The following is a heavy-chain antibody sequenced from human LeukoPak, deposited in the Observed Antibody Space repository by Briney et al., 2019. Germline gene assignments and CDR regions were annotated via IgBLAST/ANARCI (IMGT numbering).Heavy chain of an antibody. V-gene: IGHV4-59*01. CDR3: ARTPYGSGSYYYYYYMDV. D-gene: IGHD3-10*01. Sequence: SETLSLTCTVSGGSISSYYWSWIRQPPGKGLEWIGYIYYSGSTNYNPSLKSRVTISVDTSKNQFSLKLSSVTAADTVVYYCARTPYGSGSYYYYYYMDVWGKGTTVTVSS. CDR1: GGSISSYY. J-gene: IGHJ6*03. CDR2: IYYSGST.